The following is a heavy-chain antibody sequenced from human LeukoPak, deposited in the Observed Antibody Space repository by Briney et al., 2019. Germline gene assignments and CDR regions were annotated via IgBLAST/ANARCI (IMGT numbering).Heavy chain of an antibody. CDR1: GFTSDDYA. D-gene: IGHD2-15*01. Sequence: CLRLSCAASGFTSDDYAMHWVRQAAGEGVGRVSGMSWNSGTICYADSVKGRFIISKDNAKNSLYLQMNSLKAEDTALYYCAKDRAHCSGGSCYSRAHDAFDIWGQGTMVTVSS. J-gene: IGHJ3*02. CDR2: MSWNSGTI. CDR3: AKDRAHCSGGSCYSRAHDAFDI. V-gene: IGHV3-9*02.